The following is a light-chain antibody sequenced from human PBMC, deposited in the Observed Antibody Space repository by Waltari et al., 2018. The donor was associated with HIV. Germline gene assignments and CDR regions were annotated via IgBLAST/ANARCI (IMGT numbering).Light chain of an antibody. CDR1: QSVSSSS. J-gene: IGKJ5*01. CDR3: QQYGSSQIT. CDR2: AAS. V-gene: IGKV3D-20*01. Sequence: EIVLTQSPDTLSLSPGERATLSCGASQSVSSSSLAWYQQKPGLAPRLLIYAASNRATGITDRFRGSGSGTDFTLTISRLEPEDFAVYSCQQYGSSQITFGQGTRLEI.